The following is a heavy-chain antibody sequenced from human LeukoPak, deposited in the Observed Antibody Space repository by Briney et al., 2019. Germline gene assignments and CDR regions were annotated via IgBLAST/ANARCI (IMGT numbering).Heavy chain of an antibody. Sequence: GGTLRLSCAASGFTFSNHGMNWVRQAPGKGLEWLSGISPRGGGTYYADSAKGRFTISRDDSKNTLSLQMNSLRVEDTAVYYCARDLAWGAFDYWGQGTLVTVSS. V-gene: IGHV3-23*01. CDR1: GFTFSNHG. CDR2: ISPRGGGT. D-gene: IGHD7-27*01. J-gene: IGHJ4*02. CDR3: ARDLAWGAFDY.